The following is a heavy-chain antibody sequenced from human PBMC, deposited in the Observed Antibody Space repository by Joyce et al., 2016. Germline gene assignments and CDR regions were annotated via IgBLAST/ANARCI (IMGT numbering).Heavy chain of an antibody. D-gene: IGHD6-13*01. J-gene: IGHJ6*02. CDR1: GGSFSGYY. Sequence: QVQLQQWGAGLLKPSETLSLTCAVYGGSFSGYYWTFIRQAPGKGLEWIGEINGGGITNYMPYLKRRVTILLDTSKNLCSLKLTSVTAADTAVYYCARGRGYTTSVRRRGMDVWGQGTTVTVSS. CDR3: ARGRGYTTSVRRRGMDV. CDR2: INGGGIT. V-gene: IGHV4-34*01.